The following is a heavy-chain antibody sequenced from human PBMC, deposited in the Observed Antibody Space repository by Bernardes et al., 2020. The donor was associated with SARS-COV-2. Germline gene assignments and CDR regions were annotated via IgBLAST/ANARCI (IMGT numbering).Heavy chain of an antibody. D-gene: IGHD1-1*01. Sequence: GGSLRLSCEASGFRFYTYSMHWVRQAPGKGLEWVAMISYDGSAEYYADSVRGRFTISRDNANNSVYLQMNSLRAEDTARYYCARQDHNEGRGFDPWGQGTLVTVST. CDR2: ISYDGSAE. V-gene: IGHV3-30*07. CDR1: GFRFYTYS. J-gene: IGHJ5*02. CDR3: ARQDHNEGRGFDP.